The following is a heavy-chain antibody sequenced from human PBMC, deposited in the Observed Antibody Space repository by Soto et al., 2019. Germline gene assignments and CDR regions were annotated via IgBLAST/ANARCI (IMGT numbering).Heavy chain of an antibody. CDR2: ISYDESNK. J-gene: IGHJ6*02. V-gene: IGHV3-30*18. CDR3: AKDRFQELLGWLVRNGMDV. D-gene: IGHD3-3*01. CDR1: GFTFSSYG. Sequence: QVQLVESGGGVVQPGRSLRLSCAASGFTFSSYGMHWVRQAPGKGLEWVAVISYDESNKYYADSVKGRFTISRDNSKNTLYLQMNSLRAEDTAVYYCAKDRFQELLGWLVRNGMDVWGQGTTVTVSS.